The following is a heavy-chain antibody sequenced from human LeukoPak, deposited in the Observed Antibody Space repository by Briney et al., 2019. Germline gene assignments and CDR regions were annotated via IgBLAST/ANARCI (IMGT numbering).Heavy chain of an antibody. Sequence: ASVKVSCKASGYTFTSYDINWVRQATGQGLEWMGWMNPNSGNTGYAQKFQGRVTVTRNTSISTAYMELSSLRSEDTAVYYCARSPPTWTGYYSYWGQGTLVTVSS. D-gene: IGHD3/OR15-3a*01. V-gene: IGHV1-8*01. CDR3: ARSPPTWTGYYSY. J-gene: IGHJ4*02. CDR2: MNPNSGNT. CDR1: GYTFTSYD.